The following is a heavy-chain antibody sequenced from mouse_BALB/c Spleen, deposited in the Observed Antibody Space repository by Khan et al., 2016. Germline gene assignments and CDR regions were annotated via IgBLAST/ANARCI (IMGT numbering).Heavy chain of an antibody. Sequence: EVKLEESGGGLVQPGGSMKLSCVASGFTLSNYWMNWVRQSPEKGLEWVAEIRLKSNNYATHYAESVKGRFTISRDDSKSSVYLQMNNVRAEDTGIYYCTKLDYYDAMDYGGQGTSVTVSS. CDR2: IRLKSNNYAT. CDR3: TKLDYYDAMDY. D-gene: IGHD2-13*01. J-gene: IGHJ4*01. V-gene: IGHV6-6*02. CDR1: GFTLSNYW.